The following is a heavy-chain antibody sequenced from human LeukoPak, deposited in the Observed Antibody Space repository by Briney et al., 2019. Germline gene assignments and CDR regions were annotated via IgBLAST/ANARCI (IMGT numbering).Heavy chain of an antibody. V-gene: IGHV7-4-1*02. CDR2: INTNTGNP. Sequence: GASVKVSCKASGYTFTSYAMNWVRQAPGQGLEWMGWINTNTGNPTYAQGFTGRFVFSLDTSVSTAYLQISSLKAEDTAVYYCARDRSWGLAAARGGWFDPWGQGTLVTVSS. J-gene: IGHJ5*02. CDR1: GYTFTSYA. D-gene: IGHD6-13*01. CDR3: ARDRSWGLAAARGGWFDP.